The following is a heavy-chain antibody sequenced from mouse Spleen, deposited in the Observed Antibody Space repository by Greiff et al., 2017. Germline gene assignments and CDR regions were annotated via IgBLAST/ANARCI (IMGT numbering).Heavy chain of an antibody. Sequence: VQRVESGAELMKPGASVKISCKATGYTFSSYWIEWVKQRPGHGLEWIGEILPGSGSTNYNEKFKGKATFTADTSSNTAYMQLSSLTSEDSAVYYCARRTTATYFDVWGAGTTVTVSS. J-gene: IGHJ1*01. CDR2: ILPGSGST. V-gene: IGHV1-9*01. CDR3: ARRTTATYFDV. D-gene: IGHD1-2*01. CDR1: GYTFSSYW.